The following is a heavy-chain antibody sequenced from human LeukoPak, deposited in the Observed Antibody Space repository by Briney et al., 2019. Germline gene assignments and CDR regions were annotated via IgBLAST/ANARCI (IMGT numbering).Heavy chain of an antibody. V-gene: IGHV3-21*04. J-gene: IGHJ3*02. D-gene: IGHD1-26*01. CDR1: GFTFTTYS. Sequence: GGSLRLSCEASGFTFTTYSMTWVRQAPGKGLEWVSIISSGSSAIFSADALKGRFTISRDNSKNTPYLQMNSLRAEDTAVYYCAKDSSGSSLWGAFDIWGQGTMVTISS. CDR3: AKDSSGSSLWGAFDI. CDR2: ISSGSSAI.